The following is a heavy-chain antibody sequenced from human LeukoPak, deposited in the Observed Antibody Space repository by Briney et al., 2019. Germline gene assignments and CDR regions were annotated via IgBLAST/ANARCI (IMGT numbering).Heavy chain of an antibody. J-gene: IGHJ1*01. CDR2: IYTSGST. D-gene: IGHD6-13*01. V-gene: IGHV4-61*02. Sequence: SETLSLTCTVSGGSISSGSYYWSWIRQPAGKGLEWIGRIYTSGSTNYNPSLKSRVTISVDTSKNQFSLELSSVTAADTAVYYCARGGDSSSWYREYFQHWGQGTLVTVSS. CDR1: GGSISSGSYY. CDR3: ARGGDSSSWYREYFQH.